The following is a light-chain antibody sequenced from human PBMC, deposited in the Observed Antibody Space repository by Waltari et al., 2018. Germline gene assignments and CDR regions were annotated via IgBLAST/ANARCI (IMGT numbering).Light chain of an antibody. J-gene: IGKJ2*01. V-gene: IGKV1-39*01. CDR2: AAS. Sequence: DIQMTQSPSSLSASVGDRVTITCRASQSISSYLNWYQQKPGKAPKLLIYAASSLQGGVPSRFSGSGSGTDFTLTISSLQPEDFATYDCQQSYSTPDTFGQGTKLEIK. CDR3: QQSYSTPDT. CDR1: QSISSY.